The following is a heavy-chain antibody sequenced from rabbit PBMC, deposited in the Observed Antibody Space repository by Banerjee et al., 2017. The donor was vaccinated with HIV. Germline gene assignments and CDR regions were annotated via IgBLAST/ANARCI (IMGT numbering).Heavy chain of an antibody. CDR3: ARGYNYDDSGNWDGFDP. CDR1: GFDFSSYG. J-gene: IGHJ2*01. D-gene: IGHD2-1*01. Sequence: QEQLVESGGGLVQPGGSLKLSCKASGFDFSSYGVSWVRQAPGKGLEWIACIYAGGSGSTYYASWAKGRFTISKTSSTTVTLQMTSLTAAETATYFCARGYNYDDSGNWDGFDPWGPGTLVTVS. CDR2: IYAGGSGST. V-gene: IGHV1S45*01.